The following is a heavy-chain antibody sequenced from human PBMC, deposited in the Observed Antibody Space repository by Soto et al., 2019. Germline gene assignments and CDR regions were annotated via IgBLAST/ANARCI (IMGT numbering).Heavy chain of an antibody. D-gene: IGHD3-10*01. J-gene: IGHJ6*02. CDR1: GGTFSSYA. CDR3: ARVMTYYYGSGGYYANYYYYGMDV. Sequence: SVKVSCKASGGTFSSYAISWVRQAAGQGLEWMGGIIPIFGTANYAQKFQGRVTITADKSTSTAYMELSSLRSEDTAVYYCARVMTYYYGSGGYYANYYYYGMDVWGQGTTVTVSS. V-gene: IGHV1-69*06. CDR2: IIPIFGTA.